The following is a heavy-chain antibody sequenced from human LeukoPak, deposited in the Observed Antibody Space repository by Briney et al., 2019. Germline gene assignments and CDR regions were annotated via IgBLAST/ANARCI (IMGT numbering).Heavy chain of an antibody. CDR3: ARDSGFMVRGVIIRPSMGMDV. Sequence: ASVKVSCKASGYTFTSYGISWVRQAPGQGLEWMGWISAYNGNTNYAQKLQGRVTVTTDTSTSTAYMELRSLRSDDTAVYYCARDSGFMVRGVIIRPSMGMDVWGKGTTVTVSS. V-gene: IGHV1-18*04. J-gene: IGHJ6*04. CDR1: GYTFTSYG. D-gene: IGHD3-10*01. CDR2: ISAYNGNT.